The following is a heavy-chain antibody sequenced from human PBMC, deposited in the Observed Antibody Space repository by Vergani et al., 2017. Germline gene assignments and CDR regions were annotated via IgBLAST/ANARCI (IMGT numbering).Heavy chain of an antibody. Sequence: QVQLVQSGAEVKKPGSSVKVYCKASGGTFSSNTLSWVRQAPGQGLEWMGRIIPVLRKTKYAQEFQGRLTITADTSTSTAFMELTNLRSQDTAVYYCARDPRKYGGDPEDYYYGMDVWGQGTAVTVSS. CDR1: GGTFSSNT. D-gene: IGHD2-21*02. CDR3: ARDPRKYGGDPEDYYYGMDV. V-gene: IGHV1-69*08. J-gene: IGHJ6*02. CDR2: IIPVLRKT.